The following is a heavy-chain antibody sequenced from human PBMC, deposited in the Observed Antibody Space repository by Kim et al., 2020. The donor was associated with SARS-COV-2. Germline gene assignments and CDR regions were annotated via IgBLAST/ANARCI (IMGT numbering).Heavy chain of an antibody. D-gene: IGHD6-13*01. J-gene: IGHJ6*02. CDR3: SSWYPNYYYYGMDV. Sequence: ADSVKGRFTISRDNAKNTLYLQMNSLRAEDTAVYYCSSWYPNYYYYGMDVWGQGTTVTVSS. V-gene: IGHV3-74*01.